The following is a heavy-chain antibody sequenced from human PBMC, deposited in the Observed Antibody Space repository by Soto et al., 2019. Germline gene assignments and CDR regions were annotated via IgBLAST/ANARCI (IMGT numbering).Heavy chain of an antibody. CDR1: GGYISSSSYY. V-gene: IGHV4-39*01. CDR3: ARQLGTTYFDY. Sequence: SETLSLTCTVSGGYISSSSYYWGWIRQPPGKGLEWIGSLYYSGTTYYKPSLKSRVTISVDTSKNQFSLKLSSVTAADTVVYYCARQLGTTYFDYWGQGTLVTVSS. J-gene: IGHJ4*02. D-gene: IGHD1-26*01. CDR2: LYYSGTT.